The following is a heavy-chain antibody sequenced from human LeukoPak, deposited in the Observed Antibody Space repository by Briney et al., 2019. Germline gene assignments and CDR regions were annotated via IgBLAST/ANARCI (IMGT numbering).Heavy chain of an antibody. J-gene: IGHJ4*02. V-gene: IGHV4-34*01. CDR3: ARRGQQLKY. CDR1: GGSFSGYY. Sequence: SETLSLTCAVYGGSFSGYYWSWIRQPAGKGLEWIGEINHSGSTNYNPSLKSRVTISVDTSKNQFSLKLSSVTAADTAVYYCARRGQQLKYWGQGTLVTVSS. D-gene: IGHD6-13*01. CDR2: INHSGST.